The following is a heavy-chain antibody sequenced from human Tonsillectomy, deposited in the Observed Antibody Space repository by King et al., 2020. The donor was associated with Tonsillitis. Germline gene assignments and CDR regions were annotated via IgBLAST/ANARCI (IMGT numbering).Heavy chain of an antibody. CDR1: GFTFSSYG. Sequence: QLVQSGGGVVQPGRSLRLSCAASGFTFSSYGMHWFLQAPGKGLEWVAVISYDGSNKYYADSVKGRFTISRDNSKNTLYLQMNSLRAEDTAVYYCAKDWAVAVPGYWGQGTLVTVSS. J-gene: IGHJ4*02. D-gene: IGHD6-19*01. CDR2: ISYDGSNK. V-gene: IGHV3-30*18. CDR3: AKDWAVAVPGY.